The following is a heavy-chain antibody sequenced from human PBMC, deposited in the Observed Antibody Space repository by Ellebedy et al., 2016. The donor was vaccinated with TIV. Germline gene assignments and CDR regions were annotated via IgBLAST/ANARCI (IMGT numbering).Heavy chain of an antibody. J-gene: IGHJ3*02. V-gene: IGHV3-53*01. D-gene: IGHD1-20*01. CDR3: ARRITGTYGDDALDI. Sequence: GESLKISCAASGFTVSYTYMSWVRQAPGKGLEWVSVIHTGGDTYYADSVKGRFPISRDSSKNTLYLQMNSLRAEDTAVYYCARRITGTYGDDALDIWGQGTMVTVSS. CDR2: IHTGGDT. CDR1: GFTVSYTY.